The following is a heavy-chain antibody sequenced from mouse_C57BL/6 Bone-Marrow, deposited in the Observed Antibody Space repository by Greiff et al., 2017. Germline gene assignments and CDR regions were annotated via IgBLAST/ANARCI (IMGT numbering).Heavy chain of an antibody. V-gene: IGHV1-78*01. J-gene: IGHJ3*01. CDR3: ARKRAGTLAWFAY. CDR1: GYTFTDHT. D-gene: IGHD3-3*01. CDR2: IYPRDGST. Sequence: VKLQESDAELVKPGASVKISCKVSGYTFTDHTIHWMKQRPEQGLEWIGYIYPRDGSTKYNEKFKGKATLTADKSSSTAYMQLNSLTSEDSAVYFCARKRAGTLAWFAYWGQGTLVTVSA.